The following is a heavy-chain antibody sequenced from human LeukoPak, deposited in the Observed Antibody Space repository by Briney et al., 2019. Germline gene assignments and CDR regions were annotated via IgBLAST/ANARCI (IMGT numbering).Heavy chain of an antibody. V-gene: IGHV3-48*03. CDR1: GFTFSSYE. CDR3: ARGPMYYYGSGSHYYFDY. J-gene: IGHJ4*02. CDR2: ISSRGSTI. D-gene: IGHD3-10*01. Sequence: GGSLRLSCAASGFTFSSYEMNWVRQAPGKGLERVSDISSRGSTIYYADSVKGRFTISRDNAKNSLYLQMNSLRAEDTAVYYCARGPMYYYGSGSHYYFDYWGQGTLVTVSS.